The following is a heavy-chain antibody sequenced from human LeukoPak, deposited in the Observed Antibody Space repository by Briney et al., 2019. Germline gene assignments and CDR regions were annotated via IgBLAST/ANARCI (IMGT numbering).Heavy chain of an antibody. Sequence: SQTLFLTCTVSGGSISSGSYYWSWIRQPAGKGLEWIGRIYTSGSTNYNPSLKSRVTISVDTSKNQFSLKLSSVTAADTAVYYCMRYGDLNYYYGMDVWGQGTTVTVSS. V-gene: IGHV4-61*02. J-gene: IGHJ6*02. CDR3: MRYGDLNYYYGMDV. CDR2: IYTSGST. CDR1: GGSISSGSYY. D-gene: IGHD4-17*01.